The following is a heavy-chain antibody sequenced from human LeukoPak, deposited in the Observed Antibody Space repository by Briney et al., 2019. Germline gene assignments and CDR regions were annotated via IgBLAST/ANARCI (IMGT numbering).Heavy chain of an antibody. V-gene: IGHV3-33*08. D-gene: IGHD4-11*01. J-gene: IGHJ2*01. CDR2: IWYDGSNK. CDR1: GLTISSSQ. Sequence: PGGSLRLSCAASGLTISSSQMHWVRQAPGKGLEWVAIIWYDGSNKYYADSVKGLFTISRDNSKNTLYLQMNSLRAEDTAIYYCARDGDSNWYFDLWGRGTLVTVSS. CDR3: ARDGDSNWYFDL.